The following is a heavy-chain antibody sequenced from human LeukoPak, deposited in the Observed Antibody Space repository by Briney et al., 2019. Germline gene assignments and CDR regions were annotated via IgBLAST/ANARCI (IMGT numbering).Heavy chain of an antibody. V-gene: IGHV3-30-3*01. J-gene: IGHJ6*04. D-gene: IGHD3-3*01. CDR1: GFTFSSYA. Sequence: GRSLRLSCAASGFTFSSYAMHWVRQAPGKGLEWVAVISYDGSNKYYADSVKGRFTISRDNSKNTLYLQMNSLRAEDTAVYYCARSVLRFLEWSAMDVWGKGTTVTVSS. CDR3: ARSVLRFLEWSAMDV. CDR2: ISYDGSNK.